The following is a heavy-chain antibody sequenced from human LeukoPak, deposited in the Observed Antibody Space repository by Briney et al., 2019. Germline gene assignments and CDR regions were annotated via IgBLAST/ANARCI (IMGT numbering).Heavy chain of an antibody. Sequence: GGSLRLSCAASGFTLSSYAMSWVRQAPGKGLEWVSLISGNAGSTYYADSVKGRFTISRDNAKNSLYLQMNSLRAEDTAVYYCAREVRGYSYGYFDYWGQGTLVTVSS. CDR1: GFTLSSYA. V-gene: IGHV3-23*01. D-gene: IGHD5-18*01. CDR3: AREVRGYSYGYFDY. CDR2: ISGNAGST. J-gene: IGHJ4*02.